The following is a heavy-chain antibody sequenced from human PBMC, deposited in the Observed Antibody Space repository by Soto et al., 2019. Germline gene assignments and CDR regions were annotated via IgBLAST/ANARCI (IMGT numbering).Heavy chain of an antibody. CDR1: GFTFSSYD. CDR2: IGTAGDT. Sequence: PGGSLRLSCAASGFTFSSYDMHWVRQATGKGLEWVSAIGTAGDTYYPGSVKGRFTISRENAKNSLYLQMNSLRAGDTAVYYCARARAGYFDYYYGMDVWGQGTTVTVSS. D-gene: IGHD3-9*01. CDR3: ARARAGYFDYYYGMDV. J-gene: IGHJ6*02. V-gene: IGHV3-13*01.